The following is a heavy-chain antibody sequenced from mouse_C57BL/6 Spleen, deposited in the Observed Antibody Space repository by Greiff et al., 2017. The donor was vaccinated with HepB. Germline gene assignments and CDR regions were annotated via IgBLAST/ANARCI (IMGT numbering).Heavy chain of an antibody. Sequence: VHLVESGAELVKPGASVKISCKASGYAFSSYWMNWVKQRPGKGLEWIEQIYPGDGDTNYNGKFKGKATLTADKSSSTAYMQLISLTSEDSAVYFCAKSGRVLMDYWGQGTSVTVSS. CDR2: IYPGDGDT. V-gene: IGHV1-80*01. CDR1: GYAFSSYW. J-gene: IGHJ4*01. CDR3: AKSGRVLMDY. D-gene: IGHD4-1*01.